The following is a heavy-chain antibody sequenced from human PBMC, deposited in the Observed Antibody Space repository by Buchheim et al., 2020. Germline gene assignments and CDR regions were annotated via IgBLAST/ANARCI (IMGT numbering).Heavy chain of an antibody. J-gene: IGHJ4*02. Sequence: QLQLQESGPGLVKPSETLSLTCTVSGGSISSXSYYWGWIRQPPGKGREGIGSIYYSGRKYSNPSLKSRXTISVDTSKHPFSVNLSSVPAADTAVYYCARHVLRGFSNYFDYWGQGTL. D-gene: IGHD6-13*01. CDR1: GGSISSXSYY. V-gene: IGHV4-39*01. CDR3: ARHVLRGFSNYFDY. CDR2: IYYSGRK.